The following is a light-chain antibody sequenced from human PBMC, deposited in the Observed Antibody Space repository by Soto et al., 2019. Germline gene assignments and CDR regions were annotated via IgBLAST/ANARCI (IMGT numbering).Light chain of an antibody. V-gene: IGKV3-11*01. Sequence: EIVLTQSPATLSLSPGERATLSCRASQSVSSYLAWYQQKPGQAPRLLMYDASNRATGIPARFSGSGSGTDFTLTISSLEPEDFAVYYCQQRSNWPPLTFGQGTRLEIK. CDR3: QQRSNWPPLT. CDR1: QSVSSY. CDR2: DAS. J-gene: IGKJ5*01.